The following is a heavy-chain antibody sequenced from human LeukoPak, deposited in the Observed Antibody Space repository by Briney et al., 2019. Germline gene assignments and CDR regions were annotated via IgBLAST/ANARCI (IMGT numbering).Heavy chain of an antibody. J-gene: IGHJ6*03. Sequence: SETLSLTCTVSGGSLSSYYWSWIRQPAGKGLEWIGRIYTTGSTNYNPSPKSRVTMSVDTSKNQFSLKLNSVTAADTAVYYCARSGVANYYYMDVWGKGTTVTVSS. D-gene: IGHD7-27*01. CDR1: GGSLSSYY. CDR3: ARSGVANYYYMDV. V-gene: IGHV4-4*07. CDR2: IYTTGST.